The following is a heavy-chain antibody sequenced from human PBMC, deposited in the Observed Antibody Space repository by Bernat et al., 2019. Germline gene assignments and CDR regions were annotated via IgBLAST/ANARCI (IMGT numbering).Heavy chain of an antibody. V-gene: IGHV3-15*07. D-gene: IGHD6-25*01. CDR1: GFTFSNAW. CDR2: MKSKPNGGTT. CDR3: STGGYYMDY. J-gene: IGHJ4*02. Sequence: EVHLVESGGGLVKPGGSLRLSCAGSGFTFSNAWMNWVRQAPGKGLEWVGRMKSKPNGGTTDYAAPVSGRFTISRDDSKSTVYLQMNSLKTEDTAVYYCSTGGYYMDYWGQGTLVTVSS.